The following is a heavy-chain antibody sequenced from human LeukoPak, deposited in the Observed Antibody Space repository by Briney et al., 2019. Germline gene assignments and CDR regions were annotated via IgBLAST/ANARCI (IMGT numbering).Heavy chain of an antibody. CDR1: GFTFSSYS. V-gene: IGHV3-21*01. CDR3: ARDLSLEYYDFWSGTQYGNLDY. D-gene: IGHD3-3*01. J-gene: IGHJ4*02. Sequence: GGSLRLSCAASGFTFSSYSMNWVRQAPGKGLEWVSSISSSSSYIYYADSVKGRFTISRDNAKNSLYLQMNSLRAEDTAVYYCARDLSLEYYDFWSGTQYGNLDYWGQGTLVTVSS. CDR2: ISSSSSYI.